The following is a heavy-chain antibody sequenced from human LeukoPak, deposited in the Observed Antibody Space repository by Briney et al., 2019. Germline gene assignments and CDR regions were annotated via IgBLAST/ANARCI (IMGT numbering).Heavy chain of an antibody. D-gene: IGHD3-22*01. Sequence: SETLSLTCVVSGGSLSSSSYYWGWIRQPPGTGLEWIGSMYYSGSTYYNPSLKSRVTISVDTSKNQFSLKLSSVTAADTAVYYCARQYYYDSSGYYFGYWGQGTRVTVSS. V-gene: IGHV4-39*01. CDR3: ARQYYYDSSGYYFGY. J-gene: IGHJ4*02. CDR2: MYYSGST. CDR1: GGSLSSSSYY.